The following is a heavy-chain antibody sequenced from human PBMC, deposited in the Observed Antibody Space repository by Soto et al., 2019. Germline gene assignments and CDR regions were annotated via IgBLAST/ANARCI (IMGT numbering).Heavy chain of an antibody. J-gene: IGHJ4*02. CDR1: GGTFSSYA. CDR2: IIPIFGTA. Sequence: QVQLVQSGAEVKKPGSSVKVSCKASGGTFSSYAISWVRQAPGQGLEWMGGIIPIFGTANYAQKFQGRATIPAEGSTSTAYMELSSLRSGDTAVDYCARGGGGKLLHFDYWGQGTLVTVSS. D-gene: IGHD1-26*01. V-gene: IGHV1-69*01. CDR3: ARGGGGKLLHFDY.